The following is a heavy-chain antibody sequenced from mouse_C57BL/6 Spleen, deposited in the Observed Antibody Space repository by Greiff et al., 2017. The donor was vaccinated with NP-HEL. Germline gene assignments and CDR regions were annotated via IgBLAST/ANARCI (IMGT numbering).Heavy chain of an antibody. Sequence: EVKLQESGAELVKPGASVKLSCTASGFNITDYYMHWVKQRTEQGLEWIGRIDPADGATKYAPKFQGKATITADTTSNTAYLQLSSLTSEDTAVYYCARSGYDYDDYAMDYWGQGTSVTVSS. D-gene: IGHD2-4*01. CDR1: GFNITDYY. CDR3: ARSGYDYDDYAMDY. V-gene: IGHV14-2*01. CDR2: IDPADGAT. J-gene: IGHJ4*01.